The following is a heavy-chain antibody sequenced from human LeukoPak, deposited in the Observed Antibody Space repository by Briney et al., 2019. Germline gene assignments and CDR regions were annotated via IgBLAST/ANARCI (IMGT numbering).Heavy chain of an antibody. CDR1: GFTFSSFA. CDR3: ARIGYSSSSFDY. CDR2: ISGSGSSK. Sequence: GGSLRLSCAASGFTFSSFAMSWVRQAPGKGLEWVSGISGSGSSKYYTDSVKGRFTISRDNSKTTVYLQMNSLRAEDTAFYYCARIGYSSSSFDYWGQGTLVTVSS. D-gene: IGHD6-6*01. J-gene: IGHJ4*02. V-gene: IGHV3-23*01.